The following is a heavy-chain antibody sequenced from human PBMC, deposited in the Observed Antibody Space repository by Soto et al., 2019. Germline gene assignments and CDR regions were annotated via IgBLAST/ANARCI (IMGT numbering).Heavy chain of an antibody. J-gene: IGHJ4*02. CDR2: INSDGSTT. Sequence: EVQLVESGGGLVQPGGSLRLSCAASGLTFRDHWMHWVRQAPGKGLVWVSRINSDGSTTTYADSVKGRFTISRDNAKSTLYLQLNILRAEDTCLYYCARGYSSGPDYWGQGTLVTVSS. D-gene: IGHD6-19*01. CDR1: GLTFRDHW. V-gene: IGHV3-74*01. CDR3: ARGYSSGPDY.